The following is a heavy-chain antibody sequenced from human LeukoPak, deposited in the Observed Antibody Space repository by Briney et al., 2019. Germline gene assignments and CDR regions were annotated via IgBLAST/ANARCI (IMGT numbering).Heavy chain of an antibody. Sequence: PGGSLRLSCAASGFTSSNYAMSWVRQAPGKGLEWVSSISDGDAGTNHADSVKGRFTIVRDNSENTLFLQMNSLRADDTAVYFCAKSEGSGGWTGLDYWGQGTLVTVSS. CDR2: ISDGDAGT. V-gene: IGHV3-23*01. J-gene: IGHJ4*02. CDR1: GFTSSNYA. CDR3: AKSEGSGGWTGLDY. D-gene: IGHD6-19*01.